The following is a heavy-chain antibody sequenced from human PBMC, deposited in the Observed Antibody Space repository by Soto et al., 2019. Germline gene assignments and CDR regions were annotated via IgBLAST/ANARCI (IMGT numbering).Heavy chain of an antibody. J-gene: IGHJ6*02. CDR3: AKLHDYGDYPYYYGMDV. Sequence: QPGGSLRLSCAASGFTFGSYAMSWVRQAPGKGLEWVSAISGSGGSTYYADSVKGRFTISRDNSKNTLYLQMNSLRAEDTAVYYCAKLHDYGDYPYYYGMDVWGQGTTVTVSS. CDR1: GFTFGSYA. V-gene: IGHV3-23*01. CDR2: ISGSGGST. D-gene: IGHD4-17*01.